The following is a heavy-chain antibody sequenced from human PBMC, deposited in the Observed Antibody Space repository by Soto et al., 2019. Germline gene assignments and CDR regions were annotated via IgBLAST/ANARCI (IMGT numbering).Heavy chain of an antibody. CDR2: ISYDGRNK. J-gene: IGHJ4*02. V-gene: IGHV3-30*18. D-gene: IGHD3-22*01. Sequence: QVQLVESGGGVVQPGKSLRLSCAASGFAFSSFGMHWVRQAPGKGLEWVAVISYDGRNKYYADSVKGRFTISRDNSKNTMYLQMNSLRAEDTAVYYCAKWANYYDSSGYYPYWGQGTLVTVSS. CDR1: GFAFSSFG. CDR3: AKWANYYDSSGYYPY.